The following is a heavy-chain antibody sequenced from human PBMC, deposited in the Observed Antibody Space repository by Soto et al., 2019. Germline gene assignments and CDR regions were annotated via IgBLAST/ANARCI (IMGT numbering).Heavy chain of an antibody. D-gene: IGHD5-12*01. Sequence: EVHLVESGGGLVQPGGSLRLSCAASGFTVSSYEMDWVRQAPGKGLEWVAYISISGGTIYYGDSVEGRFTISRDNADKSRYLQMNSLRAEDTAVYYCTKEKSVINSGYDAFDIWGRGTVVTVSS. J-gene: IGHJ3*02. V-gene: IGHV3-48*03. CDR3: TKEKSVINSGYDAFDI. CDR2: ISISGGTI. CDR1: GFTVSSYE.